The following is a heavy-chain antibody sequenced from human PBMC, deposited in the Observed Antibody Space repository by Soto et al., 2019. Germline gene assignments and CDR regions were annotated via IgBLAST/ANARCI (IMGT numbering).Heavy chain of an antibody. Sequence: SEALSLTCGVSESPINSNYYWLWIRQPPGKGLEWIGAIHHSGTTYYTPSLKSRVTISMDTSKNHFSLRLTSVTAADTAIYYCARGLYGGNFGYWGQGTPVTGSS. CDR2: IHHSGTT. CDR3: ARGLYGGNFGY. J-gene: IGHJ4*02. D-gene: IGHD4-17*01. CDR1: ESPINSNYY. V-gene: IGHV4-38-2*01.